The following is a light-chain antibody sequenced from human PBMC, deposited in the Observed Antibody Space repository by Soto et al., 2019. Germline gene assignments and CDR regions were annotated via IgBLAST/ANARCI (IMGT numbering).Light chain of an antibody. V-gene: IGLV2-14*03. J-gene: IGLJ1*01. CDR1: SSDIGGYNY. CDR2: DVS. CDR3: SSSTSTSPSYV. Sequence: QSALTQPASVSGSPGQSITISCTGTSSDIGGYNYVSWYQQLPGKVPKLLIYDVSNRPSGVSDRFSGAKSGTAASLTISGLQAEDEADYYCSSSTSTSPSYVFGTGTKLTVL.